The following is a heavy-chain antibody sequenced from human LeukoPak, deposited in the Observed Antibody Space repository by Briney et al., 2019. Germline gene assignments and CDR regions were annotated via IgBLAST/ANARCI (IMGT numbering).Heavy chain of an antibody. D-gene: IGHD3-3*01. Sequence: ASVKVSCKASGGPFSSYAISWVRQAPGQGLEWMGRIIPILGIANYAQKFQGRVTITADKSTSTAYMELSSLRSEDTAVYYCARSVRFLEWLQYWGQGTLVTVSS. CDR1: GGPFSSYA. CDR2: IIPILGIA. V-gene: IGHV1-69*04. J-gene: IGHJ4*02. CDR3: ARSVRFLEWLQY.